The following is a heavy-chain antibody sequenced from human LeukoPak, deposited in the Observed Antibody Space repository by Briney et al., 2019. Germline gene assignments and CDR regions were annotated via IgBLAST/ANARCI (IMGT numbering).Heavy chain of an antibody. CDR2: ISSTGSSL. J-gene: IGHJ4*02. CDR1: GFTFSTHS. V-gene: IGHV3-48*01. CDR3: ARDVEYFGSGSAYYGGVLDS. Sequence: GGSLRLSCAASGFTFSTHSMHWVRQPPGKGLEWIAYISSTGSSLYYADSLTDRFTISRDNAKNSLYLQMNSLRAEDTAVYYCARDVEYFGSGSAYYGGVLDSWGQGILVTVSS. D-gene: IGHD3-10*01.